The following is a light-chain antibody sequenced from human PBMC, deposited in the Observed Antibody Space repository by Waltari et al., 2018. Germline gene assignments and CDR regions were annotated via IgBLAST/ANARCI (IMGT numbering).Light chain of an antibody. CDR3: QQSFNTPRT. J-gene: IGKJ2*01. CDR1: HSITRY. Sequence: DIQMTQSPSSLSASVGDRVTITCRASHSITRYLNWYQQKPGKAPKLLIYTTSTLQSDIPSRFSGSGSGTDFTLTISSLQPEDFATYYCQQSFNTPRTFGQGTKLEIK. CDR2: TTS. V-gene: IGKV1-39*01.